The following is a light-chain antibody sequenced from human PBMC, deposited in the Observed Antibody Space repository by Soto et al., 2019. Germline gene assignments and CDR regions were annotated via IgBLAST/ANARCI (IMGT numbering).Light chain of an antibody. Sequence: DIPMTQSPSSLSASVGDRVTITCRASQTIRYSLNWYQQKPGKAPKVLIYDASTLQSGVPPRFSGSGSGADFAIAISSRQREDFATYYCHQSAGSRTWTFGQGTRVEAK. J-gene: IGKJ1*01. CDR1: QTIRYS. CDR2: DAS. CDR3: HQSAGSRTWT. V-gene: IGKV1-39*01.